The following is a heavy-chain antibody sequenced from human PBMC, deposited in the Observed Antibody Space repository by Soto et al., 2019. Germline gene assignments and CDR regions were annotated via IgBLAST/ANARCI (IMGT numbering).Heavy chain of an antibody. V-gene: IGHV3-53*05. D-gene: IGHD6-6*01. CDR1: GFTVSSNY. J-gene: IGHJ6*02. Sequence: PGGSLRLSCAASGFTVSSNYMSWVRQAPGKGLEWVSLIYTDTSTYYADSVKGRFTISRDNSKNSLYLQMNSLRTEDTALYYCAKERSSSHYYYYGMDVWGQGTTVTVSS. CDR2: IYTDTST. CDR3: AKERSSSHYYYYGMDV.